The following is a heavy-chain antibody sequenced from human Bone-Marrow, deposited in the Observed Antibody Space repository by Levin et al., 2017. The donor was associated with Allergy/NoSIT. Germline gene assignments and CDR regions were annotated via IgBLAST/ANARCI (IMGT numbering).Heavy chain of an antibody. CDR2: IYYSGST. CDR3: ARGGGYDFWSGYYHNYYYGMDV. CDR1: GGSISSYY. Sequence: SQTLSLTCTVSGGSISSYYWSWIRQPPGKGLEWIGYIYYSGSTNYNPSLKSRVTISVDTSKNQFSLKLSSVTAADTAVYYCARGGGYDFWSGYYHNYYYGMDVWGQGTTVTVSS. D-gene: IGHD3-3*01. V-gene: IGHV4-59*01. J-gene: IGHJ6*02.